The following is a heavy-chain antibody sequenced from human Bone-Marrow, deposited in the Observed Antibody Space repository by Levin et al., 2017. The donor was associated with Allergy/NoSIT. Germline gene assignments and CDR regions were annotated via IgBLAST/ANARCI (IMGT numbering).Heavy chain of an antibody. CDR2: ITSSSRDI. J-gene: IGHJ6*03. CDR3: ARAPEGDYGDFAYYMDV. D-gene: IGHD4-17*01. CDR1: GFTFSIYS. V-gene: IGHV3-21*01. Sequence: GGSLRLSCSASGFTFSIYSMIWARQAPGKGLEWVSSITSSSRDISYADSVKGRFTISRDNGKNSLYLQMNSLRAEDTAVYYCARAPEGDYGDFAYYMDVWGKGTTVTVSS.